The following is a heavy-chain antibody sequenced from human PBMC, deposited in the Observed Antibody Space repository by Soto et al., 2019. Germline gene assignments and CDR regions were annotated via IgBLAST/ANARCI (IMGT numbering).Heavy chain of an antibody. Sequence: GGSLRLSCAGSGFTLSGHYIDWVRQAPGKGLEWVGRSRDKPQGYSTAYAASVKGRFTTSRDESKNTVYLQMNSLRAEDTAVYYCASPHGPPASSGMDVWGQGTTVTVSS. CDR2: SRDKPQGYST. D-gene: IGHD2-8*01. CDR1: GFTLSGHY. CDR3: ASPHGPPASSGMDV. V-gene: IGHV3-72*01. J-gene: IGHJ6*02.